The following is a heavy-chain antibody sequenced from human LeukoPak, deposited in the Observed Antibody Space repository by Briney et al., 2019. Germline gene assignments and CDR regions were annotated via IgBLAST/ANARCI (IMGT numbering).Heavy chain of an antibody. CDR2: ISSSGSTI. Sequence: QTGGSLRLSCAASGFTLSSYAMNWVRQAPGKGLEWVSYISSSGSTIYYADSVKGRFTISRDNAKNSLYLQMNSLRAEDTAVYYCARDYYDSSGLDYWGQGTLVTVSS. CDR1: GFTLSSYA. J-gene: IGHJ4*02. CDR3: ARDYYDSSGLDY. D-gene: IGHD3-22*01. V-gene: IGHV3-48*03.